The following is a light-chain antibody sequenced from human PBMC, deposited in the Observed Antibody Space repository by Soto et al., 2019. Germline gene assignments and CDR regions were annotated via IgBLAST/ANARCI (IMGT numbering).Light chain of an antibody. CDR3: SSYTSSSTLL. Sequence: QSALTQPASVSGSPGQSITISCTGTSSDVGGYNYVSWYQQHPGKAPKLTIYAVSNRPSGVSNRFSGSKSGNTASLTNSGLQDEDEADYYCSSYTSSSTLLFGGGTKLTVL. V-gene: IGLV2-14*01. CDR2: AVS. J-gene: IGLJ2*01. CDR1: SSDVGGYNY.